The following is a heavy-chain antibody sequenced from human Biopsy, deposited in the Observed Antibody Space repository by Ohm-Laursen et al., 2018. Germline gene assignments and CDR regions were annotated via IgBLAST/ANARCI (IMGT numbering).Heavy chain of an antibody. CDR1: GDSVTKYY. Sequence: SQTLSLTCTVSGDSVTKYYWSWIRQPPGKGLEWIGHIYYSVMTNYNPSLQSRVSISVDTSRNQVSLTLSSVTAAVTAVYYCARDSGILNYGNFKYYHYYGMDVWGQGTKVTVSS. J-gene: IGHJ6*02. D-gene: IGHD4-11*01. CDR2: IYYSVMT. CDR3: ARDSGILNYGNFKYYHYYGMDV. V-gene: IGHV4-59*02.